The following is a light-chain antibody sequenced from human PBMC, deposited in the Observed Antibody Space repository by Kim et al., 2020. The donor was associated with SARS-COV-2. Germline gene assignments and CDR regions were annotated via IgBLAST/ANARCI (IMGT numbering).Light chain of an antibody. Sequence: PGARATPSCRASQSVSSYLAWYQQKPGQAPRLLIYDASNRATGIPARFSGSGSGTDFTLTISSLEPEDFAVYYCQQRSNWPPIFTFGPGTKVDIK. V-gene: IGKV3-11*01. J-gene: IGKJ3*01. CDR2: DAS. CDR1: QSVSSY. CDR3: QQRSNWPPIFT.